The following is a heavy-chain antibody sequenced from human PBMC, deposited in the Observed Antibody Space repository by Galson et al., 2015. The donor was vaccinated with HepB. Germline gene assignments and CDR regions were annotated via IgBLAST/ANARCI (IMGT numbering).Heavy chain of an antibody. J-gene: IGHJ4*02. CDR3: VREGDYSGPVFDY. D-gene: IGHD4-23*01. V-gene: IGHV3-7*03. CDR2: IKQDGSEK. CDR1: GFTFSTYW. Sequence: SLRLSCAASGFTFSTYWMSWVRQAPEKGLEWVANIKQDGSEKFYVDSVKGRFTISRGNAKESLYLQMNSLRAEDTAVYYCVREGDYSGPVFDYWGQGTLVAVSS.